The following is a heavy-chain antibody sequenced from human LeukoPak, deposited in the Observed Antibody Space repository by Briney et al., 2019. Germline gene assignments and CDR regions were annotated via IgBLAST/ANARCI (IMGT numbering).Heavy chain of an antibody. J-gene: IGHJ6*03. CDR1: GFTFSSYW. V-gene: IGHV3-7*03. CDR2: IKQDGSEK. D-gene: IGHD1-7*01. Sequence: GESLRLPCAASGFTFSSYWMSWVRQAPGKGLEWVANIKQDGSEKYYVDSVKGRFTISRDNAKNSLYLQMNSLRAEDTAVYYCAKGSNWNYFMHYYYYMDVWGKGTTVTVSS. CDR3: AKGSNWNYFMHYYYYMDV.